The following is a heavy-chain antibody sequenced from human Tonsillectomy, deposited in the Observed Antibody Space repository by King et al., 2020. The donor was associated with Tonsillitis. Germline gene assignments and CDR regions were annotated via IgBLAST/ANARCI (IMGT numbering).Heavy chain of an antibody. D-gene: IGHD3-10*01. V-gene: IGHV3-21*01. CDR2: ISSSSNYI. CDR3: ARAYGSGPYFSWFLNY. CDR1: GFTFSSYN. Sequence: EVQLVESGGGLVKPGGSLRLSCAVSGFTFSSYNMNWVRQAPGKGLEWVSSISSSSNYIYYGDSVNGRFTISRDNAKKSLYLQLNSLRAEDTAVYYCARAYGSGPYFSWFLNYWGQGTLFTVS. J-gene: IGHJ4*02.